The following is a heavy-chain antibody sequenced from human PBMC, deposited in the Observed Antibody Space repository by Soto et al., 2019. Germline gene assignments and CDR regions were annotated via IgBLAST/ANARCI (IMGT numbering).Heavy chain of an antibody. CDR2: ISSNGGST. CDR3: VKENAPGYSSDDAFDI. D-gene: IGHD6-19*01. CDR1: GFTFSSYA. Sequence: GGSLRLSCSASGFTFSSYAMHWVRQAPGKGLEYVSAISSNGGSTHYADSVKGRFTISRDNSKNTLYLQMSSLRAEDTAVYYCVKENAPGYSSDDAFDIWGQGTMVTVSS. V-gene: IGHV3-64D*08. J-gene: IGHJ3*02.